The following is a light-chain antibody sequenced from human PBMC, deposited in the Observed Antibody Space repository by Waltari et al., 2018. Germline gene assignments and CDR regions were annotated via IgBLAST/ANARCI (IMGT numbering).Light chain of an antibody. Sequence: DVVMTQSPLSLPVTLGQPASISCTSSQGLVHSDGNTYLNWFHQRPGQSPRRLIYQVSARDSGVPDRFSGSGSGTDSTLTISRVEADDVGFYYCMQASHWPATFGQGTALEIK. CDR3: MQASHWPAT. V-gene: IGKV2-30*02. CDR1: QGLVHSDGNTY. J-gene: IGKJ2*01. CDR2: QVS.